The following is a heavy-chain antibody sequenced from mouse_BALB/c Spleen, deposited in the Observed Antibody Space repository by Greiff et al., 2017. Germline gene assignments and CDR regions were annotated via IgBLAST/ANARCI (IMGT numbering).Heavy chain of an antibody. V-gene: IGHV3-6*02. J-gene: IGHJ3*01. D-gene: IGHD2-1*01. CDR1: GYSITSGYY. CDR3: ANGNFAY. Sequence: DVKLQESGPGLVKPSQSLSLTCSVTGYSITSGYYWNWLRQFPGNQLEWMGYISYDGSNNYNPSLKNRISITRDTSKNQFFLKLNSVTTEDTATYYCANGNFAYWGQGTLVTVSA. CDR2: ISYDGSN.